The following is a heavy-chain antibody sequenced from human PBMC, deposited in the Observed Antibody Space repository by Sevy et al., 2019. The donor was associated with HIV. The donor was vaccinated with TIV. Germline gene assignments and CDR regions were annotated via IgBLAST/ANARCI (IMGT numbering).Heavy chain of an antibody. V-gene: IGHV3-15*01. CDR2: IKSKTDGGTT. CDR3: TTASQKYYDYVWGSYFTPLDAFDI. D-gene: IGHD3-16*01. J-gene: IGHJ3*02. CDR1: GFTFSNAW. Sequence: GGSLRLSCAASGFTFSNAWMSWVRQAPGKGLEWVGPIKSKTDGGTTDYAAPVKGRFTISRDDSKNTLYLQMNSLKTEDTAVYYCTTASQKYYDYVWGSYFTPLDAFDIWGQGTMVTVSS.